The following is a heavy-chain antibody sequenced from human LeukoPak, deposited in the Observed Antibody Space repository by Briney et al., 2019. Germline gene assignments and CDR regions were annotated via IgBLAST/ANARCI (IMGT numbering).Heavy chain of an antibody. CDR2: ISTSGSTI. CDR1: GFTFSSYS. D-gene: IGHD3-10*01. V-gene: IGHV3-48*01. Sequence: GGSLRLSCAASGFTFSSYSMNWVRQAPGKGLEWVSYISTSGSTIYYADSVKGRFTISRDNAKNSLYLQMNSLKSEDTAVYYCVAMLWGVGYWGQGTLVTVSS. J-gene: IGHJ4*02. CDR3: VAMLWGVGY.